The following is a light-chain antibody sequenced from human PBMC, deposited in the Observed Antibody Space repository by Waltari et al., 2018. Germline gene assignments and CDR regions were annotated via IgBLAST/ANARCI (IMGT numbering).Light chain of an antibody. CDR3: QQYDNWPLT. Sequence: EIVMTQSPATLSVSPGERATLSCRASQSVGSNLAWYKQKPGRAPRLPIYGASPRDTKSPARFSGSGSGTDFTLTISSLQSEDFAFYYCQQYDNWPLTFGGGTKVEIK. V-gene: IGKV3-15*01. J-gene: IGKJ4*01. CDR1: QSVGSN. CDR2: GAS.